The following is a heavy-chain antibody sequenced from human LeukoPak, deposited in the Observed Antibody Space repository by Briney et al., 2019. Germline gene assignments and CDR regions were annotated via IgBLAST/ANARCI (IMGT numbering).Heavy chain of an antibody. V-gene: IGHV1-2*02. Sequence: ASVKVSCKASGYTFTGYYMHWVRQAPGQGLEWMGWINPNSGGTNYAQKFQGRVTMTRDTSISTAYMELSRLRSDDTAVYYCAREFGELLYTRGFDPWGQGTLVTVSS. CDR3: AREFGELLYTRGFDP. D-gene: IGHD3-10*01. CDR1: GYTFTGYY. CDR2: INPNSGGT. J-gene: IGHJ5*02.